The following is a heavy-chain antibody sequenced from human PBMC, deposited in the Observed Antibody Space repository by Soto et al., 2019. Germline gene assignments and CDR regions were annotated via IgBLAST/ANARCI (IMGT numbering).Heavy chain of an antibody. J-gene: IGHJ5*02. CDR3: ARDKYCSGGSCRKNWFDP. CDR1: GGSISSSY. Sequence: QMHLQESGPGLVKPSETLSLTCTVSGGSISSSYWSWIRQPPGKGLEWLAYIYDDWSANYNPSLKSRATISLDMSKNQFSLKLTSVTAADTAVYYCARDKYCSGGSCRKNWFDPWGQGTLVTVSS. D-gene: IGHD2-15*01. CDR2: IYDDWSA. V-gene: IGHV4-59*01.